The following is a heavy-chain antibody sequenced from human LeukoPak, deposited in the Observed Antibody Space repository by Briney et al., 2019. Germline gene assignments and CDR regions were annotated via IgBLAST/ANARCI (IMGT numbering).Heavy chain of an antibody. CDR1: GFTFSSYA. Sequence: GGSLRLSCAASGFTFSSYAMSWVRQAPGKGLEWVSAISGSGGSTYYADSVKGWFTISRDNSKNTLYLQMNSLRAEDTAVYYCAKDTTSGSYYPYYFDYWGQGTLVTVSS. CDR2: ISGSGGST. D-gene: IGHD1-26*01. CDR3: AKDTTSGSYYPYYFDY. V-gene: IGHV3-23*01. J-gene: IGHJ4*02.